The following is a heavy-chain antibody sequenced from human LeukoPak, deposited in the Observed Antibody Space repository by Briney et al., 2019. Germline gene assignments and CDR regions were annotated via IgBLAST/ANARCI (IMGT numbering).Heavy chain of an antibody. CDR2: IYKAGNT. CDR3: ARVEYSGSYSGY. Sequence: PSETLSLTCTVSGGSISSTTYYWAWIRQPPGTGLEWIGSIYKAGNTNYSPSLKSRVTISVDTSKNQFSLKLSSVTAADTAVYYCARVEYSGSYSGYWGQGTLVTVSS. V-gene: IGHV4-39*07. D-gene: IGHD1-26*01. J-gene: IGHJ4*02. CDR1: GGSISSTTYY.